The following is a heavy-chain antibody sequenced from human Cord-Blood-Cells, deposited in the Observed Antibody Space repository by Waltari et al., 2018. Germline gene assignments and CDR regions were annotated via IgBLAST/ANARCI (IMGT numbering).Heavy chain of an antibody. Sequence: QVQLVQSGAEVKKPGSSVKVSCKASGGTFSSYAISWVRQAPGQGLEWMGGIIPIFGTANYAQKFQGRVTITADESTSTAYMELSSLRSEDTAVYYCATDSSPYYYDSSGYYCWGQGTLVTVSS. J-gene: IGHJ4*02. D-gene: IGHD3-22*01. V-gene: IGHV1-69*01. CDR2: IIPIFGTA. CDR1: GGTFSSYA. CDR3: ATDSSPYYYDSSGYYC.